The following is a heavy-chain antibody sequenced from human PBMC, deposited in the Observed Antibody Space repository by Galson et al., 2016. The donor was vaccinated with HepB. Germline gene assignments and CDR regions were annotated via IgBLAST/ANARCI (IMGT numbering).Heavy chain of an antibody. Sequence: SLRLSCAASGLTFSSYGMHWVRQAPGKGLEWVAVISYDGSNKYYTNSVKGRFTISRDNSKNTLYLQMNSLRAEDTAVYYCAKDGVVGTDYLYYYMDVWGKGTTVTVSS. CDR2: ISYDGSNK. V-gene: IGHV3-30*18. CDR3: AKDGVVGTDYLYYYMDV. J-gene: IGHJ6*03. D-gene: IGHD3-3*01. CDR1: GLTFSSYG.